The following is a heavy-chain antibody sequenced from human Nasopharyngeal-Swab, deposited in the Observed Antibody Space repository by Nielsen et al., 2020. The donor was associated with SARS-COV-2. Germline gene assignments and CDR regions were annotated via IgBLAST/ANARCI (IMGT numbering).Heavy chain of an antibody. CDR2: MYHSGNT. CDR1: GGSISSYF. D-gene: IGHD4-11*01. CDR3: ARDYSFSYGMDV. V-gene: IGHV4-59*01. J-gene: IGHJ6*02. Sequence: SETLSLTCTVSGGSISSYFWSWIRQPPGKGLEWIGYMYHSGNTNYNPSLKSRVTISVDTSKNQFSLKLSSVTAADTAVYYCARDYSFSYGMDVWGQGTTVTSP.